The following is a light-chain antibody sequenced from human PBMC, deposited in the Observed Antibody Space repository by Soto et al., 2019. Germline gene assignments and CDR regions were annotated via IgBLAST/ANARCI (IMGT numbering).Light chain of an antibody. CDR2: GAS. J-gene: IGKJ1*01. CDR1: QSVSSNY. Sequence: ENVLTQSPGTLSLSPGERATLSCRASQSVSSNYLAWYQQKPGQTPRLLIYGASSRATGIPDRFSGSGFGTDFTLTISTLEPEDFAVYYCQQYVTSPLTFGQGTKVEIK. CDR3: QQYVTSPLT. V-gene: IGKV3-20*01.